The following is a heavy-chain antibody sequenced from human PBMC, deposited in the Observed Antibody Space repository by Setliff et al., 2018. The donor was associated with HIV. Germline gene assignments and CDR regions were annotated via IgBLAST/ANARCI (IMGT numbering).Heavy chain of an antibody. Sequence: PGGSLRLSCVTSGFTFSAYAMTWVRRAPGKGLEWVSATTSNGRTTDYAESVRGRFTLSRDNSRNTLYLHMTSLRAEDTAIYYCAKAWGSGYPSFESALMFDVWGQGTLVTSPQ. D-gene: IGHD3-3*01. CDR2: TTSNGRTT. CDR1: GFTFSAYA. CDR3: AKAWGSGYPSFESALMFDV. J-gene: IGHJ4*02. V-gene: IGHV3-23*01.